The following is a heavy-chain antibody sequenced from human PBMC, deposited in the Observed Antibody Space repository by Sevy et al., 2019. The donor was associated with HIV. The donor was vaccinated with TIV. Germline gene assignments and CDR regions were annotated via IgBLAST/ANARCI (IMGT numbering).Heavy chain of an antibody. CDR2: IGYDATDE. CDR3: TKNTAAAGVGGFDY. D-gene: IGHD6-13*01. Sequence: GGCLRLSCSASRFTFSHYGMHWVRQAPGKGLEWVSFIGYDATDEYYADSVKGRFTISRDNSKNTLYLQMNSLRTEDTAVYYCTKNTAAAGVGGFDYWGQGTLVTVSS. V-gene: IGHV3-30*02. J-gene: IGHJ4*02. CDR1: RFTFSHYG.